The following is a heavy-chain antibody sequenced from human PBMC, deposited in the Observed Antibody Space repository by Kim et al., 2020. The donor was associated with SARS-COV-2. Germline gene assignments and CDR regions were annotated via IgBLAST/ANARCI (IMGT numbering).Heavy chain of an antibody. CDR2: IWYDGSNK. CDR3: AREPRGYSGYDFRGKNYYLYYGMDV. J-gene: IGHJ6*02. D-gene: IGHD5-12*01. Sequence: GGSLRLSCAASGFTFSSYGMHWVRQAPGKGLEWVSVIWYDGSNKYYADSVKGRFTISRDNSKNTLYLQMDSLRAEDTAVYYCAREPRGYSGYDFRGKNYYLYYGMDVWGQGTTVTVSS. CDR1: GFTFSSYG. V-gene: IGHV3-33*01.